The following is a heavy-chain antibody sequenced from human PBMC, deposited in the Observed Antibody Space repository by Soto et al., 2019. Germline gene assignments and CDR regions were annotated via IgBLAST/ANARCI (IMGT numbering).Heavy chain of an antibody. J-gene: IGHJ6*02. D-gene: IGHD2-21*02. Sequence: PGGSLRLSCAASGFTLSDHHMDWVRQAPGKGLEWVGRTRNKANSFTTEYAASVKGRFTISRDDSKNSLYLQMNSLRTEDTAVYYCASSLLSNYYAMDVWGQGTTVTVSS. CDR1: GFTLSDHH. V-gene: IGHV3-72*01. CDR3: ASSLLSNYYAMDV. CDR2: TRNKANSFTT.